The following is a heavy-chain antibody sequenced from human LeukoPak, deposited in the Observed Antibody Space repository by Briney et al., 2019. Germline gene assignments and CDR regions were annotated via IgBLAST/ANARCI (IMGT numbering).Heavy chain of an antibody. CDR3: ARDITDYGDYGSFDY. V-gene: IGHV3-33*01. J-gene: IGHJ4*02. CDR1: GFTFSSYG. D-gene: IGHD4-17*01. Sequence: GGSPRLSCAASGFTFSSYGMYWVRQAPGKGLEWVAVIWNDGSNKYYADSVKGRFTISRDNSKNTLYLQMNSLRAEDTAVYYCARDITDYGDYGSFDYWGQGTLVTVSS. CDR2: IWNDGSNK.